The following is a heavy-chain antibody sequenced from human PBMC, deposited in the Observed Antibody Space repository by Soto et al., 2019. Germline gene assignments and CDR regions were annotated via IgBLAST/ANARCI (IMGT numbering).Heavy chain of an antibody. Sequence: GGSLRLSCAASGFTFSSYGMHWVRQAPGKGLEWVAVISYDGSNKYYADSVKGRFTISRDNSKNTLYLQMNSLRAEDTAVYYCAKDLTRYYDFWSGYYTGFDYWGQGTLVTVSS. D-gene: IGHD3-3*01. CDR2: ISYDGSNK. J-gene: IGHJ4*02. CDR1: GFTFSSYG. V-gene: IGHV3-30*18. CDR3: AKDLTRYYDFWSGYYTGFDY.